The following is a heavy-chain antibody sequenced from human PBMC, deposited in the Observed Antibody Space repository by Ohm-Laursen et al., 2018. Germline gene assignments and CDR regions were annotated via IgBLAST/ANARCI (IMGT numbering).Heavy chain of an antibody. Sequence: GSSVKVSCKASGYTFTSYDINWVRQAPGQGLEWMGIINPSGGSTSYAQKFQGRVTMTRDTSISTAYMEVSRLESDDTAVYYCARGGVIPDNDAFDIWGQGTMVSVSS. V-gene: IGHV1-46*01. CDR3: ARGGVIPDNDAFDI. D-gene: IGHD3-10*01. J-gene: IGHJ3*02. CDR2: INPSGGST. CDR1: GYTFTSYD.